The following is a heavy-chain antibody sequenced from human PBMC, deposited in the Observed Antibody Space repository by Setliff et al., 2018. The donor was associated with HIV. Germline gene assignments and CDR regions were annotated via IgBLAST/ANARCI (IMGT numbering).Heavy chain of an antibody. D-gene: IGHD3-3*01. V-gene: IGHV7-4-1*01. CDR1: GYSLTSYS. J-gene: IGHJ6*03. Sequence: GASVKVSCKASGYSLTSYSINWVRQAPGQGLEWMGYINPNTGDPTYAQGFTGRFVFSVDTPVSTAYLQIFSLKAEDTAVYYCTRDHTPPPNYDFWSGQIDLRNIFYYMDVWGTGTPVTVSS. CDR2: INPNTGDP. CDR3: TRDHTPPPNYDFWSGQIDLRNIFYYMDV.